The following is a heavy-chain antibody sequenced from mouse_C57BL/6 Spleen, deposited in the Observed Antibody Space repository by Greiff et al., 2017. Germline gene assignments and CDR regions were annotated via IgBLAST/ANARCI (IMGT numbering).Heavy chain of an antibody. CDR1: GYTFTDYE. V-gene: IGHV1-15*01. CDR2: IDPATGGT. CDR3: TRSYYGNYYAMGC. Sequence: VQLQQSGAELVRPGASVTLSCKASGYTFTDYEMHWVKQTPVHGLEWIGAIDPATGGTAYNQKFKGKAILTADKSSSTAYMELRSLTSEDSAVYYCTRSYYGNYYAMGCWGQGTSVTVCS. J-gene: IGHJ4*01. D-gene: IGHD2-10*01.